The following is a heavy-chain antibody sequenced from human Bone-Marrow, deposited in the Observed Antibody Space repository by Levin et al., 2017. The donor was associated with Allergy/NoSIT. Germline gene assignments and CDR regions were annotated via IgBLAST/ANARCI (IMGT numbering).Heavy chain of an antibody. CDR1: GGSVRSGSYF. CDR2: IYYNGNT. Sequence: PSETLSLTCTVSGGSVRSGSYFWSWIRQPPGKGLEWLGYIYYNGNTKYNPSLQSRITLSVDTSKNQFSLKLNAVTPADTAVYYCARANGEPNFDYWGQGSLVTVSS. J-gene: IGHJ4*02. CDR3: ARANGEPNFDY. D-gene: IGHD4-17*01. V-gene: IGHV4-61*01.